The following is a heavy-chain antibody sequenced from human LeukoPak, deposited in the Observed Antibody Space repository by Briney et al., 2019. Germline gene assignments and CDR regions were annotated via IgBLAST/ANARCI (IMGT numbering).Heavy chain of an antibody. D-gene: IGHD1-7*01. CDR1: GFTFSSNA. V-gene: IGHV3-23*01. CDR2: ISTGGGST. CDR3: AKVAPYGNYLFHY. J-gene: IGHJ4*02. Sequence: GGSLRLSCAASGFTFSSNAMSWVRQAPGKGLEWVSAISTGGGSTYYADSVKGRFTISRDNPNNTLYLQMNSLGAEDTAVYYCAKVAPYGNYLFHYWGQGTRVTVSS.